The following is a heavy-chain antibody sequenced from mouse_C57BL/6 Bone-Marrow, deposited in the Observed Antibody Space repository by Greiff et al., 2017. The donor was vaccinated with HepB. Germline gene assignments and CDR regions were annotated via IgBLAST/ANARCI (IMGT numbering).Heavy chain of an antibody. Sequence: QVQLQQPGAELVKPGASVKLSCKASGYTFTSYWMHWVKQRPGQGLEWIGMIHPNSGSTNYNEKFKSKATLTVDKSSSTAYMQLSSLTSEDSAVYYCARKDLSRAMDYWGQGTSVTVSS. D-gene: IGHD5-1*01. J-gene: IGHJ4*01. CDR2: IHPNSGST. CDR1: GYTFTSYW. CDR3: ARKDLSRAMDY. V-gene: IGHV1-64*01.